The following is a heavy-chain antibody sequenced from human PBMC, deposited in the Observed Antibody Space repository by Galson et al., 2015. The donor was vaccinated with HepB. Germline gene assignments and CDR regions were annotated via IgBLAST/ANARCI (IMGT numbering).Heavy chain of an antibody. CDR2: VSSSGYSM. J-gene: IGHJ4*02. CDR3: ASRDFYGSLDN. D-gene: IGHD2/OR15-2a*01. Sequence: SLRLSCAASGFTFSPSAMNWVRQVPGKGLEWVSSVSSSGYSMYADSLKGRFTISRDNSKNSVDLQMNSLRAEDTAVYYCASRDFYGSLDNWGQGTLVTVSS. V-gene: IGHV3-21*01. CDR1: GFTFSPSA.